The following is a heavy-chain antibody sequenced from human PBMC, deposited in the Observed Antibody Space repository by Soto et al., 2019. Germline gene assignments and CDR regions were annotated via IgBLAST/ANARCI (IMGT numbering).Heavy chain of an antibody. D-gene: IGHD2-15*01. CDR2: IGTSGDT. CDR1: GFTFTNYD. CDR3: ARVAVASTRGYVYQRDAMDV. J-gene: IGHJ6*02. V-gene: IGHV3-13*01. Sequence: EVQLVESGGAVIQPGGSVRLSCATSGFTFTNYDMHWVRQATGKGLEWVSGIGTSGDTYYPATVEGRFTISRANGKNSVYLQMNNLRAGDTAVYYCARVAVASTRGYVYQRDAMDVWGQGTRVTVSS.